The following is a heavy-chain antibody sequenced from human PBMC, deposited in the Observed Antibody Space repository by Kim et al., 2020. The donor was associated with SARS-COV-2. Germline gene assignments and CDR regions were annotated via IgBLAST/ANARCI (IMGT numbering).Heavy chain of an antibody. D-gene: IGHD3-16*01. CDR2: IWYDGSNK. J-gene: IGHJ4*02. CDR3: AKDGHPLISVEYYFDY. V-gene: IGHV3-33*06. CDR1: GFTFSSYG. Sequence: GGSLRLSCAASGFTFSSYGMHWVRQAPGKGLEWVAVIWYDGSNKYYADSVKGRFTISRDNSKNTLYLQMNSLRAEDTAVYYCAKDGHPLISVEYYFDYWGQGTLVTVSS.